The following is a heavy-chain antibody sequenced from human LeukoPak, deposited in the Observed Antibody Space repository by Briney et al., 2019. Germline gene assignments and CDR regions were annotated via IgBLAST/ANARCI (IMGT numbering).Heavy chain of an antibody. D-gene: IGHD3-3*01. Sequence: GSLRLSCAASGFTFSSYEMNWVRQAPGKGLEWIGYIYYSGSTNYNPSLKSRVTISVDTSKNQFSLKLSSVTAADTAVYYCARVTVRSGRIGYYYYYMDVWGKGTTVTVSS. CDR1: GFTFSSYE. CDR3: ARVTVRSGRIGYYYYYMDV. J-gene: IGHJ6*03. CDR2: IYYSGST. V-gene: IGHV4-59*01.